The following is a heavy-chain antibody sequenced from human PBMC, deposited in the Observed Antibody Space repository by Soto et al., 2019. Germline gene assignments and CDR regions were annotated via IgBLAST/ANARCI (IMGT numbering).Heavy chain of an antibody. J-gene: IGHJ5*02. V-gene: IGHV1-69*02. CDR2: IIPILGIA. CDR3: ARGYDHNWFDP. CDR1: GGTFSSYT. Sequence: QVQLVQSGAEVKKPGSSVKVSCKASGGTFSSYTISWVRQAPGQGLEWMGRIIPILGIANYAQKFQGRVTITADNSTSSAYIELSSLRSEDTAVYSCARGYDHNWFDPWGQGTLVTVSS. D-gene: IGHD6-13*01.